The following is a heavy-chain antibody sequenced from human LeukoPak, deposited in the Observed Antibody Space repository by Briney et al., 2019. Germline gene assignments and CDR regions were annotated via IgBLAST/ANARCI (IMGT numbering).Heavy chain of an antibody. CDR1: GFIFTDYW. J-gene: IGHJ4*02. D-gene: IGHD6-6*01. CDR3: AKALSSSFTGSSWEY. CDR2: IKEDGTEK. Sequence: GGSLRLSCAASGFIFTDYWMYWVRQAPGKGLAWVANIKEDGTEKNYVDSVKGRFTISRDNAKSSLYLQMNTLRAEDMAFYYCAKALSSSFTGSSWEYWGQGTLVTVSS. V-gene: IGHV3-7*03.